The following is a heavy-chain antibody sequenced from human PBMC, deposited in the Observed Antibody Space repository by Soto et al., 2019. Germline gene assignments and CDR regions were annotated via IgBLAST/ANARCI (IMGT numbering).Heavy chain of an antibody. J-gene: IGHJ4*02. CDR3: ARDTQNWNYFDY. D-gene: IGHD1-1*01. Sequence: GGSLRLSCAASGFTFSSYSMNWVRQAPGKGLEWVSSISSSSSYIYYADSVKGRFTISRDNAKNSLYLQMNSLRAEDTAVYYCARDTQNWNYFDYWGQGTLVTVSS. CDR1: GFTFSSYS. V-gene: IGHV3-21*01. CDR2: ISSSSSYI.